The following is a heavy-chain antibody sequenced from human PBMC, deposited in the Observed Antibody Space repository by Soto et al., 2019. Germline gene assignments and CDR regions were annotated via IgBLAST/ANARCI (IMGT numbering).Heavy chain of an antibody. Sequence: SGPTLVNPTQTLTLTCTFSGFSLSTSGMCVSWIRQPPGKALEWLARIDWDDDKYYSTSLKTRLTISRDTSKNQVVLTMTNMDPVDTATYYCARDSVALYYYYYGMDVWGQGTTVTVSS. J-gene: IGHJ6*02. D-gene: IGHD2-21*01. CDR2: IDWDDDK. CDR3: ARDSVALYYYYYGMDV. CDR1: GFSLSTSGMC. V-gene: IGHV2-70*11.